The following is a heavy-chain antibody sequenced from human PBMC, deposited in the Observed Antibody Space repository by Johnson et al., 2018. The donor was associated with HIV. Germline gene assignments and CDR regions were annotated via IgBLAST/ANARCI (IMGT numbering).Heavy chain of an antibody. V-gene: IGHV3-NL1*01. J-gene: IGHJ3*02. Sequence: QVQLVESGGGVVQPGRSLRLSCAASGFTFSSYAMHWVRQATGKGLEWVSVIYSGGRTYYADSVKGRFTISRDNSKNTLYLQMNSLRAEDTAVYYCAKDRGLSAFDIWGQGTMVTVSS. D-gene: IGHD3-10*01. CDR1: GFTFSSYA. CDR2: IYSGGRT. CDR3: AKDRGLSAFDI.